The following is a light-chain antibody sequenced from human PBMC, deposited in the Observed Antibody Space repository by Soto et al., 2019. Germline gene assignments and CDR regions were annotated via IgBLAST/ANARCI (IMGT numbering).Light chain of an antibody. CDR1: QSISSR. V-gene: IGKV1-5*03. Sequence: DIQMTQSPSTLSASVGDRVTITCRASQSISSRLAWYQQKPGKAPKLLIYKASSLESGVPSRFSGSGSGTEFTITSSRLQPDDAATYYCQLYNSDWPFGQGTKVEIK. CDR3: QLYNSDWP. J-gene: IGKJ1*01. CDR2: KAS.